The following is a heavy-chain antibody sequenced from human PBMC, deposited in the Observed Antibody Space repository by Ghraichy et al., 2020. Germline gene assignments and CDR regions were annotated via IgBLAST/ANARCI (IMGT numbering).Heavy chain of an antibody. CDR1: GGSISTYY. CDR2: IYYSGST. CDR3: ARDHFDI. V-gene: IGHV4-59*01. Sequence: SETLSLTCTVSGGSISTYYWSWIRQPPGKGLEWIGHIYYSGSTNHNPSLKSRVTISVDTSKNQFSLELSSVTAADKAVYYCARDHFDIWGQGTLVTVSS. J-gene: IGHJ3*02.